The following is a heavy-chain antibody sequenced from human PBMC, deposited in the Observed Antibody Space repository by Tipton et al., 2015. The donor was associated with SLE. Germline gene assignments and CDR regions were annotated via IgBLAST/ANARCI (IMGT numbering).Heavy chain of an antibody. CDR2: IYYSGST. V-gene: IGHV4-59*08. J-gene: IGHJ4*02. Sequence: TLSLTCTVSGVSIRSYYWSWIRQPPGEGLEWIGYIYYSGSTNYNPSLKSRVTMSVDTSKNQFSLKLSSVTAADTAVYYCARRQWGSGYDYFDYWGQGTLVTVSS. D-gene: IGHD5-12*01. CDR1: GVSIRSYY. CDR3: ARRQWGSGYDYFDY.